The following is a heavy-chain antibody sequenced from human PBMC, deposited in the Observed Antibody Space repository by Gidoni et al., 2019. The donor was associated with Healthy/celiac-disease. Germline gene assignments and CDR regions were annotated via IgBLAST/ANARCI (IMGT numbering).Heavy chain of an antibody. CDR1: GFTFSAYY. Sequence: QVQLVESGGGLVKPGGSLRLSCAASGFTFSAYYMSWIRQAPGKGLEWVSYISSSGSTIYYADSVKGRCTISRDNAKNSLYLQMNSLRAEDTAVYYCARDLDYGDYGVLNWFDPWGQGTLVTVSS. J-gene: IGHJ5*02. CDR2: ISSSGSTI. CDR3: ARDLDYGDYGVLNWFDP. V-gene: IGHV3-11*01. D-gene: IGHD4-17*01.